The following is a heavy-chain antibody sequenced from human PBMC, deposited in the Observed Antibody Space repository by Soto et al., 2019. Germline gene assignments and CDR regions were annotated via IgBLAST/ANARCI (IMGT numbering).Heavy chain of an antibody. CDR2: IIPILGIA. CDR1: GGTFSSYT. J-gene: IGHJ3*02. V-gene: IGHV1-69*08. Sequence: QVQLVQSGAEVKKPGSSVKVSCKASGGTFSSYTISWVRQAPGQGLEWMGRIIPILGIANYAEKFQGRVTITADKPTSTHYRELSRLGSEETAVYYWAREGGGLRGAFDIWGQGTMVTVSS. D-gene: IGHD5-12*01. CDR3: AREGGGLRGAFDI.